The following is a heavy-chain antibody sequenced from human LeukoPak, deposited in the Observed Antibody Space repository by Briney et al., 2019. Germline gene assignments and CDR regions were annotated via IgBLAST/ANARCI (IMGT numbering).Heavy chain of an antibody. CDR3: ARLAYCGGDCYSS. CDR2: IYDSGSP. CDR1: GGSFSGYY. D-gene: IGHD2-21*02. V-gene: IGHV4-34*01. Sequence: KPSETLSLTCAVYGGSFSGYYWSWIRQPPGKGLEWIGTIYDSGSPYYAPSLQSRVTISVDTSKNQFSLKLTSVTAADTAVFYCARLAYCGGDCYSSWGRGTLVTVSS. J-gene: IGHJ5*02.